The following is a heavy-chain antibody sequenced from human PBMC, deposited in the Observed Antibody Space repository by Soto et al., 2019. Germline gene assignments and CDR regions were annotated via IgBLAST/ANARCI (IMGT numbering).Heavy chain of an antibody. CDR3: AINGDSSDYRGWFDP. V-gene: IGHV3-66*01. Sequence: EVPLVESGGGLVQPGGSLRLSCAASGFTVSSNYMSWVRQAPGKGLEWVSVIYSGGTTYYADSVKGRFTISRDNSKDTLYLQMSSLRAEDTVVYDCAINGDSSDYRGWFDPWGQGTLVTVSS. CDR2: IYSGGTT. J-gene: IGHJ5*02. CDR1: GFTVSSNY. D-gene: IGHD3-22*01.